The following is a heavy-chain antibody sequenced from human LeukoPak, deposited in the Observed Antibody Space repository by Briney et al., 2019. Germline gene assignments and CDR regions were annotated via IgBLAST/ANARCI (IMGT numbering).Heavy chain of an antibody. CDR3: VRQRITMVRGVISYYGMDV. D-gene: IGHD3-10*01. J-gene: IGHJ6*04. V-gene: IGHV3-64D*06. Sequence: GGSLRLSCSASGFTFSSCAMHWVRQAPGKGLEYVSAISSNGGSTYYADSVKGRFTISRDNSKNTLYLQMSSLRAEDTAVYYCVRQRITMVRGVISYYGMDVWGKGTTVTVSS. CDR1: GFTFSSCA. CDR2: ISSNGGST.